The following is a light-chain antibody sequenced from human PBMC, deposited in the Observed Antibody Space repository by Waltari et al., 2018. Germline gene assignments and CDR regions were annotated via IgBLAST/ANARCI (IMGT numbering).Light chain of an antibody. V-gene: IGKV1-9*01. CDR3: QQLNSYPIT. J-gene: IGKJ5*01. Sequence: DIQLTQSPSFLSASVGDRVTITCRASQGISGYLAWYQQKPGKAPKLLIYAASTLQSGVPSRFGGSGSGTEFTLTISSLQPEDFATYYCQQLNSYPITFGQGTRLEIK. CDR2: AAS. CDR1: QGISGY.